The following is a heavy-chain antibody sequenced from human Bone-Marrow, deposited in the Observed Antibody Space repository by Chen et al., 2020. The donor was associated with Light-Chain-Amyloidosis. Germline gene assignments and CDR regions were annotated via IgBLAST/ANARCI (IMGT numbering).Heavy chain of an antibody. CDR3: ARGPSEVEWGVVKSAFAFDF. CDR2: IFRGDIT. Sequence: QLQLQESGPGLVAPSQTLSLTCTVSGASIISIEYYWGWMRQAPGKGLEWIGSIFRGDITYYTSSLKSRVTLSVDTSNNHISLRLRSVTAGDTAIYYCARGPSEVEWGVVKSAFAFDFWGQGTMVTVSS. V-gene: IGHV4-39*07. J-gene: IGHJ3*01. CDR1: GASIISIEYY. D-gene: IGHD2-21*01.